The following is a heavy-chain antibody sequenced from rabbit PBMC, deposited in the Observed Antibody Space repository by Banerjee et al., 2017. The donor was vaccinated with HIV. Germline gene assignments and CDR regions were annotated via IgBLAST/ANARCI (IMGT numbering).Heavy chain of an antibody. CDR3: ARDRDGDAGYGSLAL. V-gene: IGHV1S45*01. D-gene: IGHD7-1*01. CDR2: INTSSGNI. J-gene: IGHJ4*01. Sequence: QEQLEESGGDLVKPEGSLTLTCTASGFSFNNKYVMCWVRQAPGKGLEWIACINTSSGNIVYATWAKGRFTISKTSSTTVTLQVTSLTAADTATYFCARDRDGDAGYGSLALWGPGTLVTVS. CDR1: GFSFNNKYV.